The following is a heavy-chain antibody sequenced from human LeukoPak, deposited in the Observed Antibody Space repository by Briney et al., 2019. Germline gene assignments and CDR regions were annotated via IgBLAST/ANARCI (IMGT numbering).Heavy chain of an antibody. J-gene: IGHJ4*02. CDR1: GGSISSYY. D-gene: IGHD3-9*01. CDR3: ARDSRLTGYLFDY. Sequence: PSETLSLTCTVSGGSISSYYWSWIRQPPGKGLEWIGYIYYSGSTNYNPSLKSRVTISVDTSKIQFSLKLSSVTAADTAVYYCARDSRLTGYLFDYWGQGTLVTVSS. CDR2: IYYSGST. V-gene: IGHV4-59*01.